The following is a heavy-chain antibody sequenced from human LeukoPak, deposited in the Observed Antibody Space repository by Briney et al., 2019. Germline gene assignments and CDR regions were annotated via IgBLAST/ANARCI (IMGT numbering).Heavy chain of an antibody. CDR2: ISYDGSNK. V-gene: IGHV3-30-3*01. Sequence: GGSLRLSCAASGFTFSSYAMHWVRQAPGKGLEWVAVISYDGSNKYYADSVKGRFTISRDNSKNTLYLRMNSLRAEDTAVYYCARWESLRFLECGSCYFDYWGQGTLVTVSS. J-gene: IGHJ4*02. D-gene: IGHD3-3*01. CDR1: GFTFSSYA. CDR3: ARWESLRFLECGSCYFDY.